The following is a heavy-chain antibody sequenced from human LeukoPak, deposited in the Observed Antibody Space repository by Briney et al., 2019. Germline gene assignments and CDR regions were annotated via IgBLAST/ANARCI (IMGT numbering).Heavy chain of an antibody. D-gene: IGHD3-22*01. CDR2: ISFDGSSK. CDR1: GFTFSNYG. CDR3: ARYNSAYSSPP. V-gene: IGHV3-30-3*01. J-gene: IGHJ5*02. Sequence: PGGSLRLSCATSGFTFSNYGMHWVRQTPGKGLEWVAVISFDGSSKYYGDSVKGRFTISRDNAKNSLYLQMNSLRAEDTAVYFCARYNSAYSSPPWGQGTLVTVSS.